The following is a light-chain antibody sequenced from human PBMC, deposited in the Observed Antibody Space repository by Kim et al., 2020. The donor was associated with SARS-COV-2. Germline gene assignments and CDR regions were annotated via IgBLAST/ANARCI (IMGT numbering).Light chain of an antibody. CDR3: HQYGSSPRT. CDR1: QSVSSTY. CDR2: GAC. Sequence: TPGERATLSCRASQSVSSTYLVWYQQKPGQAPRLVMYGACNRATGIPDRFSGSGSGTDFTLTISRLEPEDFAVYYCHQYGSSPRTFGQGTKVDIK. J-gene: IGKJ1*01. V-gene: IGKV3-20*01.